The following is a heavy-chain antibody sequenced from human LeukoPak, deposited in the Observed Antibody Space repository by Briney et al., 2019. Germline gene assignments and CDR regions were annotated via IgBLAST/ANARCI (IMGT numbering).Heavy chain of an antibody. J-gene: IGHJ4*02. CDR2: ISYDGSNK. V-gene: IGHV3-30*04. Sequence: PGGSLRPSCAASGFTFSSYAMHWVRQAPGKGLEWVAVISYDGSNKYYADSVKGRFTISRDNSKNTLYLQMNSLRAEDTAVYYCARGYDYFDYWGLGTLVTVSS. CDR1: GFTFSSYA. D-gene: IGHD3-16*01. CDR3: ARGYDYFDY.